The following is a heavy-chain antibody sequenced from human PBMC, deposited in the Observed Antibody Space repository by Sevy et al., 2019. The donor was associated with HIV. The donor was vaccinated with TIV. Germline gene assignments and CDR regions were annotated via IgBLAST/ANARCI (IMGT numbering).Heavy chain of an antibody. J-gene: IGHJ5*02. CDR3: ARVKGGGSRWAFDP. D-gene: IGHD2-15*01. CDR1: GGSISSGGYY. V-gene: IGHV4-31*03. Sequence: SETLSLTCTVSGGSISSGGYYWSWIRQHPGKGLEWIGYIYYSGSTYYNPSLKSRVSISVDTSKNQFSLKLSSVTAADTAVYYCARVKGGGSRWAFDPWGQGTLVTVSS. CDR2: IYYSGST.